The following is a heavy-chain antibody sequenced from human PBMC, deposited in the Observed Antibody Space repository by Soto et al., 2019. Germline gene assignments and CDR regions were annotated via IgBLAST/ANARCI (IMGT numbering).Heavy chain of an antibody. Sequence: GESLKISCKGSGYSFTTYWIGWVRQMHGKGLAWLGVIYPGDSDIRFSPSFQGQVTISSDMSLSTAYLQWSSLRVSDTAMYYCAGQPYRYETNSFGYWGQGTLVTVSS. CDR3: AGQPYRYETNSFGY. V-gene: IGHV5-51*01. CDR2: IYPGDSDI. J-gene: IGHJ4*02. CDR1: GYSFTTYW. D-gene: IGHD3-16*02.